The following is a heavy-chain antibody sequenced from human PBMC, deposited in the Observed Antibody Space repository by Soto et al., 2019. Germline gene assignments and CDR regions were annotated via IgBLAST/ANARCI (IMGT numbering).Heavy chain of an antibody. CDR3: AVQSTYYYGSGSLNWFDP. D-gene: IGHD3-10*01. V-gene: IGHV4-31*03. J-gene: IGHJ5*02. Sequence: SETLSLTCTVSGGSISSGGYYWSWIRQHPGKGLEWIGYIYYSGSTYYNPSLKSRVTISVDTSKNQFSLKLSSVTAADTAVYYCAVQSTYYYGSGSLNWFDPWGQGTLVTVSS. CDR1: GGSISSGGYY. CDR2: IYYSGST.